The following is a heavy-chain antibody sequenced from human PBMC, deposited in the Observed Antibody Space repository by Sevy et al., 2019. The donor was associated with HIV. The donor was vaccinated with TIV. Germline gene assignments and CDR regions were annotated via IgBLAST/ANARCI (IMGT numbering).Heavy chain of an antibody. D-gene: IGHD1-7*01. CDR1: GYTFTGYY. J-gene: IGHJ3*01. Sequence: ASVKVSCKASGYTFTGYYMHWVRQAPGQGLEWMGWINPNSGGTNYAQKFQGRVTMTRDTSISTAYMELSRLRSDDTAVYYCARGPVGETGTTLGWFWGQGTMVTVSS. V-gene: IGHV1-2*02. CDR2: INPNSGGT. CDR3: ARGPVGETGTTLGWF.